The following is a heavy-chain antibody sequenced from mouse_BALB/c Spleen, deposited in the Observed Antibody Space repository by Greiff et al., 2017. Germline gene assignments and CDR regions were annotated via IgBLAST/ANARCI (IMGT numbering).Heavy chain of an antibody. D-gene: IGHD2-2*01. J-gene: IGHJ3*01. CDR3: ARDRDGYDGWFAY. CDR1: GFTFSDYY. Sequence: EVKLVESGGGLVKPGGSLKLSCAASGFTFSDYYMYWVRQTPEKRLEWVATISDGGSYTYYPDSVKGRFTISRDNAKNNLYLQMSSLKSEDTAMYYCARDRDGYDGWFAYWGQGTLVTVSA. CDR2: ISDGGSYT. V-gene: IGHV5-4*02.